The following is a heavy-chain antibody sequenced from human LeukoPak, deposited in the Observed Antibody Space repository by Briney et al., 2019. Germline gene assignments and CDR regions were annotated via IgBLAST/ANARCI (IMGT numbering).Heavy chain of an antibody. Sequence: GGSLRLSCAASGFTFSSYSMNWVRQAPGKGLEWVSSISSSSSYIYYADSVKGRFTISRDNAKNSLYLQMNSLRAEDTAVYYCARPIRKLLFDDAFDIWGQGTMVTVSS. CDR2: ISSSSSYI. V-gene: IGHV3-21*01. CDR3: ARPIRKLLFDDAFDI. CDR1: GFTFSSYS. D-gene: IGHD2-2*01. J-gene: IGHJ3*02.